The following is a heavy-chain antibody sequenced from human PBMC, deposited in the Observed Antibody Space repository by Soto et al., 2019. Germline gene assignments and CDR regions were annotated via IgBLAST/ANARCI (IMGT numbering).Heavy chain of an antibody. CDR3: ARGGILTGYYIDY. V-gene: IGHV4-30-4*02. CDR1: GDSISGGDHY. J-gene: IGHJ4*02. Sequence: SETLSLTCTVSGDSISGGDHYWSWIRQPPGKGLEWIGYISNSGSTYYNSSLKGRITILVDTSKNQFSLKLSSVTAADTAVYYCARGGILTGYYIDYWGQGTLVTVSS. CDR2: ISNSGST. D-gene: IGHD3-9*01.